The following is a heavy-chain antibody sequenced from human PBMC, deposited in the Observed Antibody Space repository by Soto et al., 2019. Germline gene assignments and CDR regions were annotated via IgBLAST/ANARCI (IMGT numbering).Heavy chain of an antibody. CDR2: IIPVFNAA. D-gene: IGHD3-16*01. V-gene: IGHV1-69*06. CDR1: GGTFGSHT. CDR3: ARNETLTYHNTRGTDLDF. J-gene: IGHJ4*02. Sequence: QVQLVQSGAEVKKPGSSVRVSCKVSGGTFGSHTFTWVRQAPGQGLEWMGEIIPVFNAANYAQRFQDRVTNPEKRFATTVYLELSRLTSSDTATYYCARNETLTYHNTRGTDLDFWGQGTLVIVSS.